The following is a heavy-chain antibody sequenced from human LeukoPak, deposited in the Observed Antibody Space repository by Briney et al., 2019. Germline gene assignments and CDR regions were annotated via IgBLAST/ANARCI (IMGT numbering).Heavy chain of an antibody. J-gene: IGHJ4*02. CDR1: GFTFSSYS. CDR2: ISSSSSYI. D-gene: IGHD6-19*01. V-gene: IGHV3-21*01. Sequence: GGSLRLSCAASGFTFSSYSMNWVRQAPGKGLEWVSSISSSSSYIYYADSVKGRFTISRDNAKNSLYLQMNSLRAEDTAVYYCARAAGGSSGWYWYYFDCWGQGTLVTVSS. CDR3: ARAAGGSSGWYWYYFDC.